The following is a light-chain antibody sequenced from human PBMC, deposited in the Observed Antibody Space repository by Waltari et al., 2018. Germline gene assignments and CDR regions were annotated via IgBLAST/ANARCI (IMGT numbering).Light chain of an antibody. CDR3: SSYTSSSTLV. CDR1: SRDVGGYNY. J-gene: IGLJ1*01. Sequence: QSALTQPASAAGSPGQSITISCTGTSRDVGGYNYVSWYQQHPGKAPKLMIYDVSNRPSGVSNRFSGSKSGNTASLTISGLQAEDEADYYCSSYTSSSTLVFGTGTKVTVL. CDR2: DVS. V-gene: IGLV2-14*03.